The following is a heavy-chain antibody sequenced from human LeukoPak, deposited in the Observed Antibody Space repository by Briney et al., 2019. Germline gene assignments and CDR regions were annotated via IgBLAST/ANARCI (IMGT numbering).Heavy chain of an antibody. J-gene: IGHJ4*02. D-gene: IGHD1-1*01. CDR3: ARDQNGMGDY. Sequence: PGGSLRLSCAASGFAFSSYWLHWVRQAPGKGLVWVSRVNSDGSSTNYADSVEGRFTVSRDNAKNTLFLQMNSLRAKDTAVYYCARDQNGMGDYWGQGTLVTVSS. V-gene: IGHV3-74*01. CDR1: GFAFSSYW. CDR2: VNSDGSST.